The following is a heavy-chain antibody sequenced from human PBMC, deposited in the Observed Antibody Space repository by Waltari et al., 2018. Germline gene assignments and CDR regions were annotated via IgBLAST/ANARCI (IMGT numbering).Heavy chain of an antibody. Sequence: EAQLVESGGGLIQPGGSLRLSCAASGFTVSSNYMSWIRQAPGKGLEYVSTIYSGGNIYYRDSVRGRFTISRDNSNNTLYLQMNSLRAEDTAVYYCARGGDDDNGYPFDHWGQGTLVTVSS. D-gene: IGHD2-8*01. CDR2: IYSGGNI. CDR3: ARGGDDDNGYPFDH. CDR1: GFTVSSNY. J-gene: IGHJ4*02. V-gene: IGHV3-53*01.